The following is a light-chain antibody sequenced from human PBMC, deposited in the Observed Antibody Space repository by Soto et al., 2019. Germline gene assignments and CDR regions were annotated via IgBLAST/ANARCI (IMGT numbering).Light chain of an antibody. CDR2: ENN. Sequence: NFMLTQPHSVSESPGKTLSISCTRSSGSIANNYVQWYQQRPGSAPTTVIYENNQRLSGVPDRFSGSTDGSSNSASLTISGLQTEDEADYYCQSYDSDSQGVFGGGTKLTVL. V-gene: IGLV6-57*04. CDR3: QSYDSDSQGV. J-gene: IGLJ3*02. CDR1: SGSIANNY.